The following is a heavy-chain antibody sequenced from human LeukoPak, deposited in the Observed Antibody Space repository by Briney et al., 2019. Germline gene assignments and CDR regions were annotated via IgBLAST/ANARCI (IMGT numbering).Heavy chain of an antibody. CDR3: AREGEGGYTSFDY. CDR2: IYYSGST. CDR1: GGSISSYY. D-gene: IGHD5-12*01. J-gene: IGHJ4*02. V-gene: IGHV4-59*01. Sequence: SETLSLTCTVSGGSISSYYWSWIRQPPGKGLEWIGYIYYSGSTNYNPSLKSRVTISVDTSKNQFSLKLSSVTAADTAVYYCAREGEGGYTSFDYWGQGTLVTVSS.